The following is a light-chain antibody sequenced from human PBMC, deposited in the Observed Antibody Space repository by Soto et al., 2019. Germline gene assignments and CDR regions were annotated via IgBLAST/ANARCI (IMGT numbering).Light chain of an antibody. J-gene: IGKJ1*01. V-gene: IGKV3-20*01. CDR1: HSVSTY. CDR3: RQYGDSPQT. CDR2: GAS. Sequence: EFVLTQSPATLSLSPGERATLSCRASHSVSTYLAWYQQKPGQAPRLLIYGASSRATGIPDRFSGSGSGTDFTLTISRLEPEDFAVYYCRQYGDSPQTFGPGTKVDIK.